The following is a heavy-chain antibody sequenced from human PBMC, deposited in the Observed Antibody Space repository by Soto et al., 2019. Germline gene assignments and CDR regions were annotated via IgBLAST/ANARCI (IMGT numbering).Heavy chain of an antibody. V-gene: IGHV4-31*03. CDR3: ASAKGYCSGGSYYSRWFDP. Sequence: PSETLSLTCTVSGGSINSGPYYWSWIRQHPGKGLELIGYTYYNGSTYYNPSLKSRVTISVDTSRTQFSLRLRSVTAADTAVYYCASAKGYCSGGSYYSRWFDPWGQGTLVTVSS. J-gene: IGHJ5*02. CDR2: TYYNGST. CDR1: GGSINSGPYY. D-gene: IGHD2-15*01.